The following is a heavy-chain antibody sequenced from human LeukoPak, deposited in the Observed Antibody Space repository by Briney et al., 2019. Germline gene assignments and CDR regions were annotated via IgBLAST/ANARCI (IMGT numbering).Heavy chain of an antibody. CDR1: GFTFSNYD. J-gene: IGHJ4*02. CDR2: VSIDGSNK. Sequence: PGGSLRLSCAASGFTFSNYDMHWVRQAPGKGLNWVAWVSIDGSNKYYADSVRGRFTISRDDSKNTLYLQMNSLVAEDTAVYYWAKDEGGGQGTLVTVSS. V-gene: IGHV3-30*18. CDR3: AKDEG.